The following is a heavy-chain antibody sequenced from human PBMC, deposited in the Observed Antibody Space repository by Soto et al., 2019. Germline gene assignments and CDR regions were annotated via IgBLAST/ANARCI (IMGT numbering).Heavy chain of an antibody. J-gene: IGHJ5*02. Sequence: QVQLQESGPGLVKPSQTLSLTCTVSGGSISSGSYYWSWIRQHSGKGLDWIGYMHYSGSAYYTPSVESRVSISIDTSQKRFSLKLTSVTAADTAVYYCARYYFDTRGDSNWFYPWGQGTLVTVSS. CDR3: ARYYFDTRGDSNWFYP. D-gene: IGHD3-22*01. CDR1: GGSISSGSYY. CDR2: MHYSGSA. V-gene: IGHV4-31*03.